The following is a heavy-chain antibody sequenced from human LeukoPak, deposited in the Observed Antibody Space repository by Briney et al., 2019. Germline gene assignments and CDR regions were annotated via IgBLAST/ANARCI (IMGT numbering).Heavy chain of an antibody. Sequence: SVKVSCKASGGTFSSYAISWVRQAPEQGLEWMGRIIPIFGTANYAQKFQGRVTITTDESTSTAYMELSSLRSEDTAVYYCAKVGLFHGGNCFDPWGQGTLVTVSS. CDR2: IIPIFGTA. CDR1: GGTFSSYA. D-gene: IGHD3-22*01. V-gene: IGHV1-69*05. J-gene: IGHJ5*02. CDR3: AKVGLFHGGNCFDP.